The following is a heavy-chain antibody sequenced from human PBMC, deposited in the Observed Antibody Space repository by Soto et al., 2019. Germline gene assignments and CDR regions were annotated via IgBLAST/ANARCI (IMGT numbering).Heavy chain of an antibody. J-gene: IGHJ4*02. CDR1: GGSISSDY. CDR3: ARVGGVAARTFAY. D-gene: IGHD6-6*01. CDR2: IYFSGST. Sequence: SETLSLTCTVSGGSISSDYWSWVRQPPGKGLEWIGYIYFSGSTNYNPSLESRVTISLDASKTQFSLKLRSLTTADTAVYYCARVGGVAARTFAYWGKGTLVTVPS. V-gene: IGHV4-59*01.